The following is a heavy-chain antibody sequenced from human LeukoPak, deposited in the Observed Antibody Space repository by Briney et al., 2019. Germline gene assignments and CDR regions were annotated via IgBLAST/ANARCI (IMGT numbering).Heavy chain of an antibody. CDR2: ISSSSSYI. D-gene: IGHD2-2*01. V-gene: IGHV3-21*01. CDR3: ATMPPSGAHNSLDH. CDR1: GFTFNKYN. J-gene: IGHJ4*02. Sequence: GGSLRLSCAASGFTFNKYNMNWVRQAPGQGLEWVSSISSSSSYIYYADSVKGRFTISRDNAKNSLYLQMNSLGAEDTAVYYCATMPPSGAHNSLDHWGQGTLVTVSS.